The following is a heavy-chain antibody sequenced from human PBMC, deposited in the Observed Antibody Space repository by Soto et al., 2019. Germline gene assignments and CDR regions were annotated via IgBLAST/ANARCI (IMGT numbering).Heavy chain of an antibody. Sequence: SVKVSCKASGGTFSSYAISWVRQAPGQGLEWMGGIIPIFGTANYAQKFQGRVTITADESTSTAYMELSSLRSEDTAVYYCARQTYSSSWEPNWFDPWGQGTLVTVSS. J-gene: IGHJ5*02. CDR3: ARQTYSSSWEPNWFDP. D-gene: IGHD6-13*01. CDR2: IIPIFGTA. V-gene: IGHV1-69*13. CDR1: GGTFSSYA.